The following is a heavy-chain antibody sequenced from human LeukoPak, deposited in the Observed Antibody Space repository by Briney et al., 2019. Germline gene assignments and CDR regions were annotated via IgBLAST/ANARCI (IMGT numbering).Heavy chain of an antibody. CDR3: AKYGSEWELLLPSHFDY. V-gene: IGHV3-23*01. CDR2: ISGSGGST. J-gene: IGHJ4*02. Sequence: PGGSLRLSCAASGFTFSSYAMSWVRQAPGKGLEWVSAISGSGGSTYYADSVKGRFTISRDNSKNTLYLQMNSLRAEDTAVYYCAKYGSEWELLLPSHFDYWGQGTLVTVSS. CDR1: GFTFSSYA. D-gene: IGHD1-26*01.